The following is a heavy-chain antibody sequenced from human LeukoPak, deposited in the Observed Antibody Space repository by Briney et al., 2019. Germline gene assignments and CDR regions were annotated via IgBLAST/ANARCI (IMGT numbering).Heavy chain of an antibody. J-gene: IGHJ1*01. V-gene: IGHV4-59*12. CDR2: IYYSGST. D-gene: IGHD2-2*01. CDR1: GGSISSYY. CDR3: ARGLDCSSTSCSDYFQH. Sequence: SETLSLTCTVSGGSISSYYWSWIRQPPGKGLEWIGYIYYSGSTNYNPSLKSRVTISVDTSKNQFSLKLSSVTAADTAVYYCARGLDCSSTSCSDYFQHWGQGTLVTVAS.